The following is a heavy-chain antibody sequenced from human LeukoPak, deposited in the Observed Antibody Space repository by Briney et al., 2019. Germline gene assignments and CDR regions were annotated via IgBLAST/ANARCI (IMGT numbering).Heavy chain of an antibody. CDR1: GGTFSSYA. CDR3: ARDGGGGDYYDSTGYWYYFEY. D-gene: IGHD3-22*01. Sequence: ASVTVSCKASGGTFSSYAISWVRQAPGQGLEWMGGIIPIFGTANYAQKFQGRVTMTGDTSTSTVYMELSSLRSEDTAVYYCARDGGGGDYYDSTGYWYYFEYWGQGTLVTVSS. V-gene: IGHV1-69*06. CDR2: IIPIFGTA. J-gene: IGHJ4*02.